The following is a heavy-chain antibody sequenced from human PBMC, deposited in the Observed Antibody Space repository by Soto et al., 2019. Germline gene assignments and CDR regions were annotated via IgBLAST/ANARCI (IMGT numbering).Heavy chain of an antibody. CDR1: GGTFSSYA. V-gene: IGHV1-69*01. CDR2: IIPIFGTA. J-gene: IGHJ6*02. CDR3: ARRRYCSSTSCYRGGYYYGMDV. D-gene: IGHD2-2*02. Sequence: QVQLVQSGAEVKKPGSSVKVSCKASGGTFSSYAISWVRQAPGQGLEWMGGIIPIFGTANYAQKFQGRVTITADESTSTAYMELSRLRSEDTAVYYCARRRYCSSTSCYRGGYYYGMDVWGQGTTVTVSS.